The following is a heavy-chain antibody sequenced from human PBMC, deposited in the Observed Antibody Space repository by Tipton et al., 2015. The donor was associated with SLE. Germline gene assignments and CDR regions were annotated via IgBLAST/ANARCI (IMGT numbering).Heavy chain of an antibody. V-gene: IGHV4-59*08. D-gene: IGHD2-15*01. CDR1: GFTVSSNY. CDR3: ASGGVVPASLMYSQH. J-gene: IGHJ1*01. Sequence: LRLSCAASGFTVSSNYMTWVRQAPGKGLERIGYIYNSGSTNYDPSLQSRVSISVDTSKNQFSLKLSSVTAADTAVYYCASGGVVPASLMYSQHWGQGTLVTVSS. CDR2: IYNSGST.